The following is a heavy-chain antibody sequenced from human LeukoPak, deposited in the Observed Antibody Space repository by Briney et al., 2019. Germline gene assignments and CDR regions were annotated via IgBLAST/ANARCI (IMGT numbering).Heavy chain of an antibody. Sequence: GESLKISCKGSGYNFTNYWIAWVRQMPGKGLEWMGIIYPDDSDTKYSPSFRGQVTISVDKSINTAYLQWSSLKASDTAMYYCARVRSIAAAGLSLDYWGQGTLVTVSS. CDR2: IYPDDSDT. CDR1: GYNFTNYW. CDR3: ARVRSIAAAGLSLDY. J-gene: IGHJ4*02. D-gene: IGHD6-13*01. V-gene: IGHV5-51*01.